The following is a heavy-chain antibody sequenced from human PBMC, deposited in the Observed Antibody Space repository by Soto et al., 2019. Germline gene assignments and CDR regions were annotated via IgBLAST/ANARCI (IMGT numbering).Heavy chain of an antibody. V-gene: IGHV1-18*01. J-gene: IGHJ6*03. CDR3: ARDSEYYGSGSNYYYYYMDV. CDR2: ISAYNGNT. Sequence: ASVKVSCKASGYTFTSYGISWVRQAPGQGLEWMGWISAYNGNTNYAQKLQGRVTMTTDTSTSTAYMELRSLRSDDTAVYYCARDSEYYGSGSNYYYYYMDVWGKGTTVTVSS. CDR1: GYTFTSYG. D-gene: IGHD3-10*01.